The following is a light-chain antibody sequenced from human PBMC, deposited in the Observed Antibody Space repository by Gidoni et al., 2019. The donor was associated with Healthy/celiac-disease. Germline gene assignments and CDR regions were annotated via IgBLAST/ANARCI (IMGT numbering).Light chain of an antibody. J-gene: IGKJ4*01. CDR1: QSVSSSY. CDR3: QQYGSSRLT. CDR2: GAS. Sequence: IVLTQSPGTLSLSPGERATLSCRASQSVSSSYLAWYQQKPGQAPRLLSYGASSRATGIPDRFSGSGSGTDFTLTISRLEPEDFAVYYCQQYGSSRLTFGGGTKVEIK. V-gene: IGKV3-20*01.